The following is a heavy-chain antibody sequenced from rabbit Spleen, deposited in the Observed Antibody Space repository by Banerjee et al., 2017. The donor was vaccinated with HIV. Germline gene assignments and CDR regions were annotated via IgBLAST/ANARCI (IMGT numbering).Heavy chain of an antibody. D-gene: IGHD1-1*01. CDR2: IDAGSSGFT. CDR3: ARDTSSSFSSYGMDL. CDR1: GFSFSSGYY. J-gene: IGHJ6*01. V-gene: IGHV1S45*01. Sequence: QEQLVESGGGLVKPGASLTLTCKASGFSFSSGYYMSWVRQAPGKGLEWIACIDAGSSGFTYFASWAKGRFTISKTSSTTVTLQMTSLTAADTATYFCARDTSSSFSSYGMDLWGPGTLVTVS.